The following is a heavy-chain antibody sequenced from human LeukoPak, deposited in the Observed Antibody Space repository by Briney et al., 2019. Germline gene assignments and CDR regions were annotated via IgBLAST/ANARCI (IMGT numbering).Heavy chain of an antibody. CDR3: TTGGYGGQFDY. D-gene: IGHD5-12*01. V-gene: IGHV3-15*01. CDR2: IKSKTDGVTT. Sequence: GGSLRLSRAASGFAFSNAWMSWVRQAPGKGGEGGGRIKSKTDGVTTDYPAPVKGRFTISRDDSTITLYLQMNSLKTEDTAVYYCTTGGYGGQFDYWGQGTLVTVSS. CDR1: GFAFSNAW. J-gene: IGHJ4*02.